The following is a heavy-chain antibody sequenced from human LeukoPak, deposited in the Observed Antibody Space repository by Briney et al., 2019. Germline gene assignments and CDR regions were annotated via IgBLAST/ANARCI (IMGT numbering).Heavy chain of an antibody. D-gene: IGHD2-2*01. CDR3: AKGGFCTSASCYYFDS. CDR2: IWDEGNNE. Sequence: GGCLTLSSTASGFSFSTHYMHWVRQAPGKGVEWVGLIWDEGNNEQYADSVKGRFTISRNNDKNMLYLQMNSLRAEDTAVYYCAKGGFCTSASCYYFDSWGQGTLVTVSS. V-gene: IGHV3-33*06. J-gene: IGHJ4*02. CDR1: GFSFSTHY.